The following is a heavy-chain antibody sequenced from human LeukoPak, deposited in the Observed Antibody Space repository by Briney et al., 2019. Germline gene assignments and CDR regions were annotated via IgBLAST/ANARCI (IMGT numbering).Heavy chain of an antibody. V-gene: IGHV3-23*01. CDR3: AKVRCGDDSYSTHDAYDI. CDR1: GLTFSNYA. Sequence: GGSLRLSCAASGLTFSNYAMSWVRQAPGKGLEWVSGISGSGTSTYYADSVQGRFTISRDNSKNTLYLQVNSLRAEDTAVYYCAKVRCGDDSYSTHDAYDIWGQGTMVTVSS. D-gene: IGHD2-21*02. J-gene: IGHJ3*02. CDR2: ISGSGTST.